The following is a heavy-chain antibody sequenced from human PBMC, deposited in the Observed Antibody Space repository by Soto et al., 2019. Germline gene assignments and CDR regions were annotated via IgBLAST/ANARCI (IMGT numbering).Heavy chain of an antibody. CDR1: GYTFTSYG. CDR2: ISAYNGNT. D-gene: IGHD2-2*01. Sequence: GASVKVSCKASGYTFTSYGISWVRQAPGQGLEWMGWISAYNGNTNYAQKLQGRVTMTTDTSTSTAYMELRSLRSDDTAVYYCARSSIVEVPAARGNWFDPWGQGTLVTVSS. V-gene: IGHV1-18*01. CDR3: ARSSIVEVPAARGNWFDP. J-gene: IGHJ5*02.